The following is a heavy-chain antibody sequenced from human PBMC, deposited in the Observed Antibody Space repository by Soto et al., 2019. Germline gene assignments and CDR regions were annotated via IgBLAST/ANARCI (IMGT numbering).Heavy chain of an antibody. J-gene: IGHJ6*02. V-gene: IGHV3-30*18. CDR1: GFTFSSYG. CDR3: AKDHSPYSSSWHNYYYYYGMDV. CDR2: ISYDGSNK. D-gene: IGHD6-13*01. Sequence: GGSLRLSCAASGFTFSSYGMHWVRQAPGKGLEWVAVISYDGSNKYYADSVKGRFTISRDNSKNTLYLQMNSLRAEDTAVYYCAKDHSPYSSSWHNYYYYYGMDVWGQGTTVTVSS.